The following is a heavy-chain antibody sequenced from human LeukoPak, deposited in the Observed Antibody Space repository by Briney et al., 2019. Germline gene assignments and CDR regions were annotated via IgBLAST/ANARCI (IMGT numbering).Heavy chain of an antibody. CDR3: ARGAGYNYPYYFDY. Sequence: GGSLRLSCAASGFTVSSNYMNWVRKAPGKGLEWVSVIYGGGNIYYADSVKGRFTISRDNSKNTLYLQMNSLRADDTAGYYCARGAGYNYPYYFDYWGQGTLVTVSS. CDR1: GFTVSSNY. J-gene: IGHJ4*02. D-gene: IGHD5-24*01. CDR2: IYGGGNI. V-gene: IGHV3-53*01.